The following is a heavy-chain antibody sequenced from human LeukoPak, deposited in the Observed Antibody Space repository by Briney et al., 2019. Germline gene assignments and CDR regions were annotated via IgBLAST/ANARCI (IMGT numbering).Heavy chain of an antibody. V-gene: IGHV4-39*07. CDR2: IYYSGSA. CDR1: GGSISSSSYY. CDR3: ASPMAWAHNRRDSDY. Sequence: SETLSLTCTVSGGSISSSSYYWGWIRQPPGKGLEWIGSIYYSGSAYYNPSLKSRVSISVDTSKNQFSLKLRSVTAADTAVYYCASPMAWAHNRRDSDYWGLGTLVTVSS. J-gene: IGHJ4*02. D-gene: IGHD5-24*01.